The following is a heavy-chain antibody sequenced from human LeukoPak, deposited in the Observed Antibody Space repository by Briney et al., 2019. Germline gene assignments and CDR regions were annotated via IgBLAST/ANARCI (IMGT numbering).Heavy chain of an antibody. V-gene: IGHV4-4*07. Sequence: PSETLSLPCSVWGGSISRYYWSWVRRPAGRGREGSGRINTSASTNNNPSLQSRVTMAVDTSKNPFTLELSSVTAADTAVYYCAREPRRDGYNWRYFDLWGPGTLVTVSS. CDR3: AREPRRDGYNWRYFDL. D-gene: IGHD5-24*01. J-gene: IGHJ2*01. CDR2: INTSAST. CDR1: GGSISRYY.